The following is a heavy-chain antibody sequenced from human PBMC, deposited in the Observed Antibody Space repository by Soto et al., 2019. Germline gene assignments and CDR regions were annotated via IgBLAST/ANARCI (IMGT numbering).Heavy chain of an antibody. CDR3: ARMEVSGTFNHLEH. Sequence: ASVKVSCKASGGTFSSYAISWVRQAPGQGLEWMGGINPIIGTTNYAQKFQGRVTITGDESMSTAYMELSSLRSEDTAVYYCARMEVSGTFNHLEHWGQGTLVTVYS. V-gene: IGHV1-69*13. CDR2: INPIIGTT. J-gene: IGHJ1*01. D-gene: IGHD6-19*01. CDR1: GGTFSSYA.